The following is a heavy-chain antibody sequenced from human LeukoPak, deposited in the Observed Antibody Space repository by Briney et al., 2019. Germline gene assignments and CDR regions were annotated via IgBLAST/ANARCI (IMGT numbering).Heavy chain of an antibody. V-gene: IGHV3-9*01. J-gene: IGHJ3*02. CDR2: INWNSGNI. CDR1: GFTFDDYA. D-gene: IGHD2-15*01. Sequence: GGSLRLSCAASGFTFDDYAMHWVRQVPGTGLEWVSGINWNSGNIGYADSVKGRFTISRDNAKNSLYLQMNSLRAEDTAVYYCARDLGYCSGGSCEDDAFDIWGQGTMVTVSS. CDR3: ARDLGYCSGGSCEDDAFDI.